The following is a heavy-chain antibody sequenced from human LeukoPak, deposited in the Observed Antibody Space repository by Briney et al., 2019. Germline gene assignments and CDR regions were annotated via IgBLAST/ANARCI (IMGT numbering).Heavy chain of an antibody. V-gene: IGHV3-30-3*01. CDR1: GFTFSSYA. J-gene: IGHJ4*02. Sequence: GGSLRLSCAASGFTFSSYAMHWVRQAPGKGLEWVAVISYDGSNKYYADSVKGRFTLSRDNSKNTLYLQMNSLRAEDTAVYYCASSNYYGDGYWGQGTLVTVSS. CDR3: ASSNYYGDGY. CDR2: ISYDGSNK. D-gene: IGHD4-17*01.